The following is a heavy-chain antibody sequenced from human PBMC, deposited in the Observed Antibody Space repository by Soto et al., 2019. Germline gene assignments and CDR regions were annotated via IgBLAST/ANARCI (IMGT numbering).Heavy chain of an antibody. CDR3: AKPRPLNYFXY. Sequence: PGGSLRLSCAASGFSFSTYTMSWVRRAPGKGLEWVSAISGSGGSPSYADSVQGRFTISRDNPKKTLYLQMNSLRAEDTAVYYLAKPRPLNYFXYWGQGTLVTVSS. J-gene: IGHJ4*02. CDR1: GFSFSTYT. V-gene: IGHV3-23*01. CDR2: ISGSGGSP.